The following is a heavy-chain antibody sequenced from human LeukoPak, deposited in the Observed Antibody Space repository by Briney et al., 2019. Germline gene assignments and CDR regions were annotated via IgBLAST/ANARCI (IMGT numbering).Heavy chain of an antibody. V-gene: IGHV1-18*01. CDR2: ISAYNGKT. CDR3: ARDRSSSDY. J-gene: IGHJ4*02. D-gene: IGHD6-13*01. Sequence: ASVKVSCKASGYTFINYGISWVRQAPGQGLEWMGWISAYNGKTDYAQKFQSRVTVTTDTSTSTVYMELKSLRFDDTAVYYCARDRSSSDYWGQGTLITVSS. CDR1: GYTFINYG.